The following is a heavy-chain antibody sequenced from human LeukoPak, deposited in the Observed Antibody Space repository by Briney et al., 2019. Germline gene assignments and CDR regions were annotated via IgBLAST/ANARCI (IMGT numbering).Heavy chain of an antibody. CDR2: ISSSSYI. CDR1: GFTFSSYS. V-gene: IGHV3-21*01. J-gene: IGHJ4*02. CDR3: AREDEGELKSIDY. D-gene: IGHD1-26*01. Sequence: PGGSLRLSCAASGFTFSSYSMNWVRQAPGKGLEWVSSISSSSYIYYADSVKGRFTISRDNAKNSLYLQMNSLRAEDTAVYYCAREDEGELKSIDYWGQGTLVTVSS.